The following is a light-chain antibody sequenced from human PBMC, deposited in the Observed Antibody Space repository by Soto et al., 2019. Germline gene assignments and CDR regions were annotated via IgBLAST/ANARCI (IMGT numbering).Light chain of an antibody. Sequence: DIQMTQFPSTLSASVGDRVTITCRASESISSWLAWYQQKPGKAPKILIYKASTLQSGDPSRFTGSGSGTEFTLTISRLQPDDFAIYYCQHFSVFPLTFGGGTKVEIK. CDR3: QHFSVFPLT. CDR1: ESISSW. J-gene: IGKJ4*01. CDR2: KAS. V-gene: IGKV1-5*03.